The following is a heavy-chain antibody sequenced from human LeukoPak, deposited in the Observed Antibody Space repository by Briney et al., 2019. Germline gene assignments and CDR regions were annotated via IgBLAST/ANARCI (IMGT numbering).Heavy chain of an antibody. J-gene: IGHJ5*02. V-gene: IGHV4-4*07. CDR1: GGSISSYY. CDR2: IYTSGST. Sequence: SETLSLTCTVSGGSISSYYWSWIRQPAGKGLEWIGRIYTSGSTNYNPSLKSRVTMSVDTSKNQFSLKLSSVTAADTAVYYCARDLGGDYYDSSGYYLEIPNNWFDPWGQGTLVTVSP. CDR3: ARDLGGDYYDSSGYYLEIPNNWFDP. D-gene: IGHD3-22*01.